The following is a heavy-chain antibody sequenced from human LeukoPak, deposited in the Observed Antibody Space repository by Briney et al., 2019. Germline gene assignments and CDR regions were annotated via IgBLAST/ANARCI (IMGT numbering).Heavy chain of an antibody. CDR3: ARGQRGYTYGYDY. J-gene: IGHJ4*01. D-gene: IGHD5-18*01. CDR2: IYYSGST. Sequence: PSETLSLTCTVSGGSISSGGSYWSWIRQHPGKGLEWIGYIYYSGSTYYNPSLKSRVTISVDTSRNQFSLKLSSVTAADTAVYYCARGQRGYTYGYDYWGQGTLVTVSS. CDR1: GGSISSGGSY. V-gene: IGHV4-31*03.